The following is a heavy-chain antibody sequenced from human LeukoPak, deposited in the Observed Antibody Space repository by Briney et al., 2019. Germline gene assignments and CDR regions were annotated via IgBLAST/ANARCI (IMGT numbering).Heavy chain of an antibody. Sequence: SETPSLTCTVSGVSINSHYWSWIRQPPGKGLEWIGFIYDSGSANYKSSLKSRVTMTVDTSKNQVSLKLNSVTAADTAVYYCARVLQNYYHMDVWGKGTTVTVSS. CDR3: ARVLQNYYHMDV. CDR1: GVSINSHY. V-gene: IGHV4-59*11. D-gene: IGHD3-3*01. J-gene: IGHJ6*03. CDR2: IYDSGSA.